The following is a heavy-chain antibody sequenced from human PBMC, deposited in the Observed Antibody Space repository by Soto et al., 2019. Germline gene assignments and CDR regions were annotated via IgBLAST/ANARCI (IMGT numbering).Heavy chain of an antibody. Sequence: PSETLSLTCAVYGRSFSGYYWTWIRQPPGKGLEWIGEINHSGNTNYNPSLKSRVTISLDMSKNQFSLKLRSVTAADTAVYYCARGFHSSALFSRYTKFDNWGQGTLVTVS. CDR1: GRSFSGYY. CDR3: ARGFHSSALFSRYTKFDN. D-gene: IGHD6-6*01. V-gene: IGHV4-34*01. CDR2: INHSGNT. J-gene: IGHJ4*02.